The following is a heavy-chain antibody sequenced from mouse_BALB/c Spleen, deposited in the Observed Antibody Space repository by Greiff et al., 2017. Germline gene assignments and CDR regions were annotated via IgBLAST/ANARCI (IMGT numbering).Heavy chain of an antibody. CDR3: ARGSYYRYHDDLFAY. CDR1: GYTFTDYA. J-gene: IGHJ3*01. Sequence: QVQLQQSGPELVRPGVSVKISCKGSGYTFTDYAMHWVKQSHAKSLEWIGVISTYSGNTNYNQKFKGKATMTVDKSSSTAYMELARLTSEDSAIYYCARGSYYRYHDDLFAYWGQGTLVTVSA. CDR2: ISTYSGNT. D-gene: IGHD2-14*01. V-gene: IGHV1-67*01.